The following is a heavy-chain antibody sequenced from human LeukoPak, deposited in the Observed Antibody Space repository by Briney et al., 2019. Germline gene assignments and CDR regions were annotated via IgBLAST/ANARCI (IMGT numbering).Heavy chain of an antibody. CDR1: GFTFSSYG. Sequence: GGSLRLSCAASGFTFSSYGMHWVRQAPGKGLEWVAVIWYDGSNKYYADSVKGRFTISRDNSKNTLYLQMNSLRVEDTAVYYCARVHWGNYYLNAFDIRGQGTMVTVSS. V-gene: IGHV3-33*01. J-gene: IGHJ3*02. CDR3: ARVHWGNYYLNAFDI. D-gene: IGHD3-10*01. CDR2: IWYDGSNK.